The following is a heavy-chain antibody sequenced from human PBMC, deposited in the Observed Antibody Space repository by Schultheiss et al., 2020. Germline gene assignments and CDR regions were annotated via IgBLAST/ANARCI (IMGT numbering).Heavy chain of an antibody. V-gene: IGHV4-34*01. D-gene: IGHD6-19*01. CDR2: INHSGST. Sequence: SQTLSLTCAVYGGSFSGYYWSWIRQPPGKGLEWIGEINHSGSTNYNPSLKSRVTISVDTSKNQFSLKLSSVTAADTAVYYCARDCIAVAGTNYYYYGMDVWGKGTTVTVSS. CDR1: GGSFSGYY. CDR3: ARDCIAVAGTNYYYYGMDV. J-gene: IGHJ6*04.